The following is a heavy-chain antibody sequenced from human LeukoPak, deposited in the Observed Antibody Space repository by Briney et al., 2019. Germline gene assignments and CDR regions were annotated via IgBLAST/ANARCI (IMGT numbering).Heavy chain of an antibody. Sequence: ASVKVSCKASGYTFTSYYVHWVRQAPGQGLEWMGIISPSGASTSYAQKFQGRVIMTRDMSTSTVYMELSSLISEDTAVYYCARGSSRGPRDALDFWGQGTMVTLSS. CDR3: ARGSSRGPRDALDF. J-gene: IGHJ3*01. CDR2: ISPSGAST. V-gene: IGHV1-46*01. D-gene: IGHD2-15*01. CDR1: GYTFTSYY.